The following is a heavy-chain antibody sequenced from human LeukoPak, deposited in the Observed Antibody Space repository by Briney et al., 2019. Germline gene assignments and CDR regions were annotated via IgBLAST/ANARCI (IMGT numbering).Heavy chain of an antibody. J-gene: IGHJ6*04. Sequence: ASVKVSCKASGYTFTSYGISWVRQAPGQGPEWMGWISAYNGNTNYAQKLQGRVTMTTDTSTSTAYMELRSLRSDDTAVYYCARVAKLSSRIVVVPAALNEAYYYGMDVWGKGTTVTVSS. CDR1: GYTFTSYG. CDR3: ARVAKLSSRIVVVPAALNEAYYYGMDV. CDR2: ISAYNGNT. D-gene: IGHD2-2*01. V-gene: IGHV1-18*04.